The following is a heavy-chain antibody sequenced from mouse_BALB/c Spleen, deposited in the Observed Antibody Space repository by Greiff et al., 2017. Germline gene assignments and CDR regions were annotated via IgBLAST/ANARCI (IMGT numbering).Heavy chain of an antibody. V-gene: IGHV5-17*02. CDR3: ARRVLWAFYAMDY. J-gene: IGHJ4*01. CDR1: GFTFSSFG. D-gene: IGHD1-1*02. Sequence: EVQGVESGGGLVQPGGSRKLSCAASGFTFSSFGMHWVRQAPEKGLEWVAYISSGSSTIYYADTVKGRFTISRDNPKNTLFLQMTRLRSEDTAMFFCARRVLWAFYAMDYWGQGTSVTVSS. CDR2: ISSGSSTI.